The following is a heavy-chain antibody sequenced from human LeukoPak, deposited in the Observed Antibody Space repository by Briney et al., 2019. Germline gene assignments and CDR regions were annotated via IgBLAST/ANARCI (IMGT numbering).Heavy chain of an antibody. V-gene: IGHV3-23*01. CDR1: GFTFSSYA. J-gene: IGHJ4*02. D-gene: IGHD3-22*01. CDR3: AKATPGYYDWFDY. CDR2: ISGSGGST. Sequence: SGGSLRLSCAASGFTFSSYAMSWVRQAPGKGLEWVSTISGSGGSTYYADPVQGRFTISRDNSKNTLYLQMNSLRAEDTAVYYCAKATPGYYDWFDYWGQGTLVTVSS.